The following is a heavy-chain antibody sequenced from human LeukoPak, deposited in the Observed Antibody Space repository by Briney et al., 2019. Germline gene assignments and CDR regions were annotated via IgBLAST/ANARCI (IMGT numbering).Heavy chain of an antibody. V-gene: IGHV4-59*01. J-gene: IGHJ5*02. D-gene: IGHD1-26*01. Sequence: PSETLSLSSIDSGGSISIYYWSWIRQPPGKGLEWIGYIYYSGNSNYNPSLKSRVTISADKSKNEFSLKLSSVTAADTAIYYCATRSTGVGATFLSWGEGALVTVSS. CDR1: GGSISIYY. CDR3: ATRSTGVGATFLS. CDR2: IYYSGNS.